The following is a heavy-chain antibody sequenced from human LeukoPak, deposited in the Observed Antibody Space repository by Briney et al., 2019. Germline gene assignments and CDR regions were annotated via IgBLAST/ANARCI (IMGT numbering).Heavy chain of an antibody. V-gene: IGHV1-69*13. J-gene: IGHJ6*03. CDR3: ARGSAAGEKPPYYYYYYMDV. CDR1: GGTFSSYA. Sequence: ASVKVSCKASGGTFSSYAISWVRQAPGQGLEWMGGIIPIFGTANFAQKFQGRVTITADESTSTAYMELSSLRSEDTAVYYCARGSAAGEKPPYYYYYYMDVWGKGTTVTISS. CDR2: IIPIFGTA. D-gene: IGHD6-13*01.